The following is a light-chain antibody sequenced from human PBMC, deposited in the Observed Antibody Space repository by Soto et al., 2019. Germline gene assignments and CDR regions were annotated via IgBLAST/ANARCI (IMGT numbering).Light chain of an antibody. CDR1: QGISSF. J-gene: IGKJ3*01. Sequence: IQLTQSPSSLSASVGDRVTITCRASQGISSFLAWYQQKPGKAPKLLIYGASILQSWVPSRFSGSGSGTDFTLTIGSLQPEDFATYYCQQLNSFPIPFGPGTKVDIK. V-gene: IGKV1-9*01. CDR2: GAS. CDR3: QQLNSFPIP.